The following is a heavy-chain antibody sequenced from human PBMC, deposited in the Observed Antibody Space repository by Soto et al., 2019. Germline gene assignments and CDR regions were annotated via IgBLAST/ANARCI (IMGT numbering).Heavy chain of an antibody. CDR1: GYTFNTYW. Sequence: EVQLVQSGAEVKKPGESLKISCRGFGYTFNTYWIGWVRQMPGKGLEWMGVMSPGNSDIRYSPAFQGQVSISADTSISTAYLQWSSLKTSDSGMYYCARQGRTSASSEFWGQGTLVTVSS. D-gene: IGHD3-10*01. CDR2: MSPGNSDI. V-gene: IGHV5-51*01. CDR3: ARQGRTSASSEF. J-gene: IGHJ4*02.